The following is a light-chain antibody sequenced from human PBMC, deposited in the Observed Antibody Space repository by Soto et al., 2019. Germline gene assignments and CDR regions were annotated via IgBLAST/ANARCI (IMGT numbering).Light chain of an antibody. Sequence: VLTQSPGTLCLSPGERATVSWRGIQSVSSSYLAWYQQTPGQARRLLIGGACRTAKGIPEGCRGSVSWAVSIYNVSAQLLEVFAGYYCQHHGTSPLTYGQGTRLEIK. J-gene: IGKJ5*01. CDR3: QHHGTSPLT. V-gene: IGKV3-20*01. CDR1: QSVSSSY. CDR2: GAC.